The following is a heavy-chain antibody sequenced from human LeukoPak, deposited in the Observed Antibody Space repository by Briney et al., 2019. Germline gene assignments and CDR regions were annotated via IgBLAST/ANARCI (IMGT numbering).Heavy chain of an antibody. Sequence: SETLTLTCTVSGASIRGSSYYWAWIRQTPGKGLEWIGSIYYSGSTHYTPSLKSRVTISVDTSKNQFSLKVTSLTAADTAVYYCARGPTISETGYFDYWGQGTLVTVSS. CDR1: GASIRGSSYY. D-gene: IGHD1-1*01. CDR2: IYYSGST. V-gene: IGHV4-39*07. CDR3: ARGPTISETGYFDY. J-gene: IGHJ4*03.